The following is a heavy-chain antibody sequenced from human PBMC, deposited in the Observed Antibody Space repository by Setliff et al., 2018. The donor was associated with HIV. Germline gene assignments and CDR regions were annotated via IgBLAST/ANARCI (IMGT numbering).Heavy chain of an antibody. CDR2: IYPVDPET. Sequence: RGESLKISCQGSGYNFVDYSIAWVRQVPGKGLEWMGIIYPVDPETRYSPSFQGQVTISADKSINTAYLQWTTLKASDSAMYYCARPRGNDYAGSGFDNWGQGTLVTVSS. D-gene: IGHD2-2*01. CDR3: ARPRGNDYAGSGFDN. J-gene: IGHJ4*02. CDR1: GYNFVDYS. V-gene: IGHV5-51*01.